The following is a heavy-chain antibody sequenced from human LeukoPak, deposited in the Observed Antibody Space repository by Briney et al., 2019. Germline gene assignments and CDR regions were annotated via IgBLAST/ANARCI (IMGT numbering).Heavy chain of an antibody. CDR2: ISWDGGST. Sequence: GGSLRLSCAASGFTFDDYAMHWVRQAPGKGLEWVSLISWDGGSTYYADSVRGRFTISRDNSKNSLYLQMNSLRAEDTALYYCAKDGTLTTARRYNWNYGAYFDYWGQGTLVTVSS. V-gene: IGHV3-43D*03. J-gene: IGHJ4*02. CDR1: GFTFDDYA. D-gene: IGHD1-7*01. CDR3: AKDGTLTTARRYNWNYGAYFDY.